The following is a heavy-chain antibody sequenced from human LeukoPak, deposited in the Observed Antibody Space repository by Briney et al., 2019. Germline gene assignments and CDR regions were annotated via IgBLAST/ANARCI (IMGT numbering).Heavy chain of an antibody. V-gene: IGHV3-23*01. CDR1: GFTFSSYA. CDR2: VSGSESNT. D-gene: IGHD1-7*01. J-gene: IGHJ4*02. CDR3: AKIGSNNWNYDPSFDY. Sequence: GGSLRLSCAASGFTFSSYAVSWVRQTPGKGLEWVSSVSGSESNTYYADSVKGRFTISRDNSKNTLNLQMNSLRAEDTAVYYCAKIGSNNWNYDPSFDYWGQGTLVTVSS.